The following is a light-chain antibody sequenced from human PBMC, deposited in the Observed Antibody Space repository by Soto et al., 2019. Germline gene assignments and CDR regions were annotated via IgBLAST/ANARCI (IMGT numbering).Light chain of an antibody. J-gene: IGLJ1*01. Sequence: QSALTQPASVSGAPGQSITISGTGTSSDVGGYTYVYWYQQHPGKPPKRMIHAVSNRPSGVSNRFSGSKSGNTASLTVSGLQAEDAADYYCSSYTSSSTLYVFGTGTKLTVL. CDR2: AVS. V-gene: IGLV2-14*01. CDR1: SSDVGGYTY. CDR3: SSYTSSSTLYV.